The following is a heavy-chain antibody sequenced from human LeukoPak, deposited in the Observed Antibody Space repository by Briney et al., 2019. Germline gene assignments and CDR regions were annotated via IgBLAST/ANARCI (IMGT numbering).Heavy chain of an antibody. D-gene: IGHD1-14*01. V-gene: IGHV3-48*02. CDR2: ISGSSSLI. CDR1: GFIFSNYG. CDR3: ARGSEHLDNWFDP. J-gene: IGHJ5*02. Sequence: GGSLTLSYAASGFIFSNYGMNWVRQAPGKGLEWISYISGSSSLIHQADSVKGRFTISRDNAKNLVSLQMSSLRDEDTAVYYCARGSEHLDNWFDPWGQGTLVTVSS.